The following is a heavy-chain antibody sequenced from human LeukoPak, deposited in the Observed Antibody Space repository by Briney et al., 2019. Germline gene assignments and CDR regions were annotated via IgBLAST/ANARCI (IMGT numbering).Heavy chain of an antibody. Sequence: GGSLRLSCAGSGFIFNNYAMSWVRQAPGKGLEWVSAISGSGGSTYYADSVKGRFTISRDNSKNTLYLQMNSLRAEDTAVYYCARGDSSGYYYFDYWGQGTLVTVSS. CDR2: ISGSGGST. CDR3: ARGDSSGYYYFDY. CDR1: GFIFNNYA. V-gene: IGHV3-23*01. D-gene: IGHD6-19*01. J-gene: IGHJ4*02.